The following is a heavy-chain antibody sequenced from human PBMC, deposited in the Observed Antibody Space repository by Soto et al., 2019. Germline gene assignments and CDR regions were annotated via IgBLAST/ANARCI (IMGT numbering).Heavy chain of an antibody. J-gene: IGHJ4*02. CDR3: ARDHGIKDY. D-gene: IGHD1-20*01. V-gene: IGHV4-38-2*02. CDR2: IYHSGST. CDR1: GYSISSGYY. Sequence: SETLSLSCAVSGYSISSGYYWGWIRQPPGKGLEWIGSIYHSGSTYYNPSLKSRVTISVDTSKNQFSLKLSSVTAADTAVYYCARDHGIKDYWGQGTLVTVSS.